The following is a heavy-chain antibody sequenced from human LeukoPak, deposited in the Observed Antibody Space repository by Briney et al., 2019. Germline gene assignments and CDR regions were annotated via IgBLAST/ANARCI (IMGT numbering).Heavy chain of an antibody. CDR1: GYSISRGSY. D-gene: IGHD6-13*01. V-gene: IGHV4-38-2*01. Sequence: PSETLSLTCAVSGYSISRGSYRGWIRQPPGKGLEWIGSVYHSGSAYYNPSLKSRVTISVDTSKNQFSLKLTSVTAADTAVYYCARVLSSSWFDYWGQGTLVTVSS. CDR3: ARVLSSSWFDY. CDR2: VYHSGSA. J-gene: IGHJ4*02.